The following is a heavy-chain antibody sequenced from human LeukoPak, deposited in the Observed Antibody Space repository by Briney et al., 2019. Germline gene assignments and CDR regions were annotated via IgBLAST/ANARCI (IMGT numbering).Heavy chain of an antibody. Sequence: SETLSLTCAVYGGSFSVYYWSWIRQPPGKGLEWIGEINHSGSTNYNPSLKSRVTISVDTSKNQFSLKLSSVTAADTAVYYCARSRPITIFGVVIRSIYYYYGMDVWGQGTTVTVSS. CDR1: GGSFSVYY. V-gene: IGHV4-34*01. D-gene: IGHD3-3*01. J-gene: IGHJ6*02. CDR2: INHSGST. CDR3: ARSRPITIFGVVIRSIYYYYGMDV.